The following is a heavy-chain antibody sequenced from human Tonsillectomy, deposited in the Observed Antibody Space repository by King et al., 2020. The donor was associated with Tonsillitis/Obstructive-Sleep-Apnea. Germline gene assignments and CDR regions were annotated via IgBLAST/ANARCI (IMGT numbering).Heavy chain of an antibody. CDR2: INHSGST. J-gene: IGHJ4*02. V-gene: IGHV4-34*01. D-gene: IGHD4-17*01. Sequence: VQLQQWGAGLLKPSETLSLTCAVYGGSFSGYYWSWIRQPPGKGLEWIGEINHSGSTNYNPSLKSRVIISVDTSKNQFSLRLSSVTAADTAVYYCARAPTVTTLDYWGQGTLVTVSS. CDR1: GGSFSGYY. CDR3: ARAPTVTTLDY.